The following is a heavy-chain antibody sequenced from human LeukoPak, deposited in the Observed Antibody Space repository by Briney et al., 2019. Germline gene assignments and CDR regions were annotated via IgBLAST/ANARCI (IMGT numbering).Heavy chain of an antibody. CDR1: GGSISSYY. CDR2: IYYSGST. CDR3: ARGQGGSSWYGGYYFDY. D-gene: IGHD6-13*01. V-gene: IGHV4-59*01. J-gene: IGHJ4*02. Sequence: SETLSLTCTVSGGSISSYYWSWIRQPPGKGLEWIGYIYYSGSTNYNPSLKSRVTISVDTSKNQFSLKLSSVTAADTAVYYCARGQGGSSWYGGYYFDYWGQGTLVTVSS.